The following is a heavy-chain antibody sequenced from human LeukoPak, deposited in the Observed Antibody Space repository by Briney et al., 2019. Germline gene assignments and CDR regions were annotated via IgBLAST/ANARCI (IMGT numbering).Heavy chain of an antibody. CDR2: INPSGGST. Sequence: ASVKVSCKASGYTFTSYYMHWVRQAPGQGLEWMGIINPSGGSTSYAQKFQGRVTMTRDTSTSTVYMELSSLRSEDTAVYYCARDMELRYFDWLPSEGCFDYWGQGTVVTVSS. D-gene: IGHD3-9*01. CDR3: ARDMELRYFDWLPSEGCFDY. CDR1: GYTFTSYY. V-gene: IGHV1-46*01. J-gene: IGHJ4*02.